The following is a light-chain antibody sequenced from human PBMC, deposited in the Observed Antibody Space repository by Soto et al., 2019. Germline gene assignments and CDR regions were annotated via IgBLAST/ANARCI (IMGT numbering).Light chain of an antibody. CDR3: QQSYSTLHT. CDR1: QSISSY. Sequence: DIQMTQSPSSLSASVGDRVTITCRASQSISSYLNWYQQKPGKAPKLLIYAASSLQSGVPSRFSGSGSGTDFTLTISTLSPEDSATYFCQQSYSTLHTLG. J-gene: IGKJ2*01. V-gene: IGKV1-39*01. CDR2: AAS.